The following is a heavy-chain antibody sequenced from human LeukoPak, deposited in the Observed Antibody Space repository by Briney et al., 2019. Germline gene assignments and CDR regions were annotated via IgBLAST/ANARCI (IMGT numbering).Heavy chain of an antibody. V-gene: IGHV3-33*07. CDR1: GFMFSDYG. CDR2: IRYDGSKK. J-gene: IGHJ4*02. D-gene: IGHD2-2*01. CDR3: ARDLCTTTSCLDH. Sequence: GRSLRLSCAASGFMFSDYGMFWVRQAPGKGLEWVAVIRYDGSKKYYADSVKGRFTISRDDSKNTVYLQMNSLRAEDTAVYYCARDLCTTTSCLDHWGQGTLVTVSS.